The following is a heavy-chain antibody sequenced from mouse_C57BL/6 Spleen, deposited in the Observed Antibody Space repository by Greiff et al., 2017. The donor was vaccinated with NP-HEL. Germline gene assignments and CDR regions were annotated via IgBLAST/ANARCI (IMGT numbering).Heavy chain of an antibody. J-gene: IGHJ4*01. CDR3: ARRRAYYSNLYYAMDY. V-gene: IGHV1-69*01. Sequence: VQLQQPGAELVMPGASVKLSCKASGYTFTSYWMHWVKQRPGQGLEWIGEIDPSDSYTNYNQKFKGKSTLTVDKSSSTAYMQLSSLTSEDSAVYYCARRRAYYSNLYYAMDYWGQGTSVTVSS. CDR2: IDPSDSYT. CDR1: GYTFTSYW. D-gene: IGHD2-5*01.